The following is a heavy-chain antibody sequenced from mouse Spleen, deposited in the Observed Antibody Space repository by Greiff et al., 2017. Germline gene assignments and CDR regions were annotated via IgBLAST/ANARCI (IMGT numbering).Heavy chain of an antibody. D-gene: IGHD1-1*02. CDR1: GFTFSDYG. CDR2: ISSGSSTI. V-gene: IGHV5-17*01. CDR3: AKELSYAMDY. J-gene: IGHJ4*01. Sequence: EVKLMESGGGLVKPGGSLKLSCAASGFTFSDYGMHWVRQAPEKGLEWVAYISSGSSTIYYADTVKGRFTISRDNAKNTLFLQMTSLRSEDTAMYYCAKELSYAMDYWGQGTSVTVSS.